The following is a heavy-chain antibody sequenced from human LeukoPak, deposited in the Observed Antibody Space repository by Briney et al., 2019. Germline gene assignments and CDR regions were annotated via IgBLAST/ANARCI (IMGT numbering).Heavy chain of an antibody. CDR3: ARQRIAVAGRFDP. D-gene: IGHD6-19*01. Sequence: SETLSLTCAVSGYSISSGYYWGWIRQPPGKGLEWIGSIYHSGSTYYNPSLKRRVTISVDTSKNQFSLKLSSVTAADTAVYYCARQRIAVAGRFDPWGQGTLVTVSS. J-gene: IGHJ5*02. CDR1: GYSISSGYY. V-gene: IGHV4-38-2*01. CDR2: IYHSGST.